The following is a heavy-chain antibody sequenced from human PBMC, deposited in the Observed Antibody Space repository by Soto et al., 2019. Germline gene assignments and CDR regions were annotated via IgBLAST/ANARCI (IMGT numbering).Heavy chain of an antibody. CDR1: GGSISSYY. J-gene: IGHJ6*02. D-gene: IGHD3-22*01. Sequence: SETLSLTCTVSGGSISSYYWSWIRQPPGKGLEWIGYIYYSGSTNYNPSLKSRVTISVDTSKNQFSLKLSSVTAADTAVYYCARDHYYYDSSGSKIYYYYYGMDVWGQGTTVTVSS. V-gene: IGHV4-59*01. CDR2: IYYSGST. CDR3: ARDHYYYDSSGSKIYYYYYGMDV.